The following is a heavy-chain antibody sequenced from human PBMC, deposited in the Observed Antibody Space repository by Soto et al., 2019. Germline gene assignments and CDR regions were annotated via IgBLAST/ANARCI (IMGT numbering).Heavy chain of an antibody. J-gene: IGHJ6*02. D-gene: IGHD3-10*01. V-gene: IGHV4-59*01. CDR3: ARSMVRGVIIRRLDYYYGMDV. CDR1: GGSISSYY. CDR2: IYYSGST. Sequence: SSETLSLTCTVSGGSISSYYWSWIRQPPGKGLEWIGYIYYSGSTNYNPSLKSRVTISVDTSKNQFSLKLSSVTAADTAVYYCARSMVRGVIIRRLDYYYGMDVWGQGTTVTVSS.